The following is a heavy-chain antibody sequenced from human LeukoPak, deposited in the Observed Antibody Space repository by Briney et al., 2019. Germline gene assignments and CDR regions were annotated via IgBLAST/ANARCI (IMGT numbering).Heavy chain of an antibody. CDR1: GGSISSGGYS. J-gene: IGHJ4*02. CDR3: GSTTVTTGEFDY. D-gene: IGHD4-11*01. CDR2: IYHSGST. Sequence: SQTLSLTCAVSGGSISSGGYSWSWIRQPPGKGLEWIGYIYHSGSTYYNPSLKSRVTISVDRSKNQFSLKLSSVTAADTAVYYCGSTTVTTGEFDYWGQGTLVTVSS. V-gene: IGHV4-30-2*01.